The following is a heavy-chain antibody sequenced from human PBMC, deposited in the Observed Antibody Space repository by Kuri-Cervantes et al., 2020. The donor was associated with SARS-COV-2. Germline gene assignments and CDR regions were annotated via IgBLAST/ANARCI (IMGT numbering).Heavy chain of an antibody. D-gene: IGHD3-10*01. CDR3: ARGFRAGPGEYFDL. J-gene: IGHJ2*01. V-gene: IGHV3-33*08. CDR2: IWYDGSNK. Sequence: GESLKISCAASGFIVSSSYMSWVRQAPGKGLEWVAVIWYDGSNKYYADSVKGRFTISRDNSKNTLYLQMNSLRAEDTAVYYCARGFRAGPGEYFDLWGRGTLVTVSS. CDR1: GFIVSSSY.